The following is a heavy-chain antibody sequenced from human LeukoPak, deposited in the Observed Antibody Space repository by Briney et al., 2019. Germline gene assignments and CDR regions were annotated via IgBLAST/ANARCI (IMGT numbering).Heavy chain of an antibody. Sequence: GGSLRLSCAASGFTFSSYGMSWVRQAPGKGLEWVSAISGSGGSTYYADSVKGRFTISRDNSKNTLYLQMNSLRAEDTAVYYCAKASGATTNYVDWFDPWGQGTLVTVSS. CDR2: ISGSGGST. D-gene: IGHD1-26*01. CDR3: AKASGATTNYVDWFDP. CDR1: GFTFSSYG. J-gene: IGHJ5*02. V-gene: IGHV3-23*01.